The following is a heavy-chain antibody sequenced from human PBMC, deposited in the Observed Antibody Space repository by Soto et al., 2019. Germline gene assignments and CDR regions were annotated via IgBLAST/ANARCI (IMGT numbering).Heavy chain of an antibody. CDR3: ARGAHYYGSGSYQFDP. J-gene: IGHJ5*02. CDR2: INHSGST. V-gene: IGHV4-34*01. D-gene: IGHD3-10*01. CDR1: GGSFSGYY. Sequence: PSETLSLTCAVYGGSFSGYYWSWIRQPPGKGLEWIGEINHSGSTNYNPSLKSRVTISVDTSKNQFSLKLSSVTAADTAVYYCARGAHYYGSGSYQFDPWGQGTLVTVSS.